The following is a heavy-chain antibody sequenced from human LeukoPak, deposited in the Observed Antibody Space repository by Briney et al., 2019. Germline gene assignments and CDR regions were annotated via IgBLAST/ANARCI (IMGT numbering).Heavy chain of an antibody. J-gene: IGHJ4*02. CDR1: GFTFSSYT. CDR2: ISSNGGST. CDR3: VVGYCSSTSCYGFDY. V-gene: IGHV3-64*05. D-gene: IGHD2-2*01. Sequence: PGGSLRLSCSASGFTFSSYTMHWVRQAPGKGLEYVSAISSNGGSTYYADSVKGRFTISRDNFKNTLYVQMSSLRAEDTAVYYCVVGYCSSTSCYGFDYWGQGTLVTVSS.